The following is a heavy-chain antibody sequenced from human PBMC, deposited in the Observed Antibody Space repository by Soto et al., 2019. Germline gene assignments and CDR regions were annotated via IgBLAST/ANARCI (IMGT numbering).Heavy chain of an antibody. CDR1: GYIFTSYY. V-gene: IGHV1-46*01. CDR2: INPSGGST. J-gene: IGHJ5*02. D-gene: IGHD2-15*01. Sequence: GASVKVSCKAFGYIFTSYYMHWVRQAPGQGLEWMGIINPSGGSTSYAQKFQGRVTMTRDTSTSTVYMELSSLRSEDTAVYYCARWDCSGGSCYHHGEDWFDPWGQGTLVTVSS. CDR3: ARWDCSGGSCYHHGEDWFDP.